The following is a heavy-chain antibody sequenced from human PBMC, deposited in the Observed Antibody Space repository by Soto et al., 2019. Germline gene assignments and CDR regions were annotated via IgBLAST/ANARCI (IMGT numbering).Heavy chain of an antibody. Sequence: LSLTCTVSGASISGSYWSWIRQPPGKGLEWIGYVYYSGSSNYNPSLKSRVTISVDTSKNQFSLRLNSVTAADTAVYYCARYYCTSDTCYYFDYWGQGILVTVSS. V-gene: IGHV4-59*01. D-gene: IGHD2-2*01. CDR3: ARYYCTSDTCYYFDY. CDR1: GASISGSY. J-gene: IGHJ4*02. CDR2: VYYSGSS.